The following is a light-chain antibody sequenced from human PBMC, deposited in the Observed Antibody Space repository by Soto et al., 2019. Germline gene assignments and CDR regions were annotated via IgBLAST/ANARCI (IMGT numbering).Light chain of an antibody. CDR1: QSVSSSY. V-gene: IGKV3-20*01. Sequence: EIVLTQSPGTLSLSPGERATLSCRASQSVSSSYLAWYQQKPGQAPRLLIYGAFSRATGIPDRFSGSGSGTDFTLTISRLEPEDFAVYYCQQYGSSPPWTFGKGSKVELK. J-gene: IGKJ1*01. CDR3: QQYGSSPPWT. CDR2: GAF.